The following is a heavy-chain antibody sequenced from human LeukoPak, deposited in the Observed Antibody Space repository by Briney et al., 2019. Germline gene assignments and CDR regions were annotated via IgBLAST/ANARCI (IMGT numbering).Heavy chain of an antibody. D-gene: IGHD6-13*01. V-gene: IGHV1-18*01. J-gene: IGHJ4*02. CDR1: GYTFTSYG. CDR3: ARVGSSSWYGGRLDY. CDR2: ISAYNGNT. Sequence: GASVKVFCKASGYTFTSYGISWVRQAPGQGLEWMGWISAYNGNTNYAQKLQGRVTMTTDTSTSTAYMELRSLRSDDAAVYYCARVGSSSWYGGRLDYWGQGTLVTVSS.